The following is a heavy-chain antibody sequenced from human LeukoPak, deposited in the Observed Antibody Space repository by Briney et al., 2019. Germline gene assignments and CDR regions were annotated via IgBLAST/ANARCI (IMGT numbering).Heavy chain of an antibody. J-gene: IGHJ6*03. D-gene: IGHD3-3*01. V-gene: IGHV3-48*02. Sequence: PGGSLRHSCAASGFTFSSYSMNWVRQAPGKGLEWVSYISSSSSTIYYADSVKGRFTISRDNAKNSLYLQMNSLRDEDTAVYYCARDRGEWLLYYYYYYMDVWGKGTTVTVSS. CDR3: ARDRGEWLLYYYYYYMDV. CDR1: GFTFSSYS. CDR2: ISSSSSTI.